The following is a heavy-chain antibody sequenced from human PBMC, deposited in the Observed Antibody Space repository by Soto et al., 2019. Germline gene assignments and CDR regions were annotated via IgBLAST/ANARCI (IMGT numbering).Heavy chain of an antibody. CDR2: IKQDGSEK. D-gene: IGHD6-19*01. CDR3: ARDPRFSIAVAGNYYYYYGMDV. J-gene: IGHJ6*02. Sequence: GGSLSLSCAASGFTFSSYWMSWVRQAPGKGLEWVANIKQDGSEKYYVDSVKGRFTISRDNAKNSLYLQMNSLRAEDTAVYYCARDPRFSIAVAGNYYYYYGMDVWGQGTTVTVSS. CDR1: GFTFSSYW. V-gene: IGHV3-7*01.